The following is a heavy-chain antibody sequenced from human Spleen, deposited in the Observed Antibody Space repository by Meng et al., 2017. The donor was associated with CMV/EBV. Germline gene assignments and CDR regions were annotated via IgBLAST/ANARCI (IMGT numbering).Heavy chain of an antibody. V-gene: IGHV3-74*01. CDR1: GFTFSTYW. D-gene: IGHD2-15*01. CDR2: ISGDGTTT. Sequence: GGSLRLSCAASGFTFSTYWMHWVRQAPGKGLVWVSRISGDGTTTTYADSVRGRFTISRDNAKNTLYLQMDSLRAGDTAVYYCARDGKYCSSGTCDYYVMDVWGQATTVTVSS. CDR3: ARDGKYCSSGTCDYYVMDV. J-gene: IGHJ6*02.